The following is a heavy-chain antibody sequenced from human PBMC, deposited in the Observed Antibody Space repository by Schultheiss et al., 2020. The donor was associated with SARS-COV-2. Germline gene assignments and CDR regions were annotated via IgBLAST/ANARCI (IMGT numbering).Heavy chain of an antibody. CDR3: AREIGTRDDY. CDR1: GFTFSSYA. J-gene: IGHJ4*02. V-gene: IGHV3-30*07. D-gene: IGHD1-7*01. Sequence: GGSLRLSCAASGFTFSSYAMHWVRQAPGKGLEWVAVISYDGSNKYYADSVKGRFTISRDNSKNTLYLQMNSLRAEDTAVYYCAREIGTRDDYWGQGTLVTVAS. CDR2: ISYDGSNK.